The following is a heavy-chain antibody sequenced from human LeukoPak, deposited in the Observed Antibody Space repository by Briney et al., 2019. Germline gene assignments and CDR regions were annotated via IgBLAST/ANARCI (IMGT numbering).Heavy chain of an antibody. CDR3: ARDWYGYSSGWYGDY. J-gene: IGHJ4*02. D-gene: IGHD6-19*01. Sequence: ASVKISCKASGYTFTNYGISRVRQAPGQGLEWMGWISAYNGNTNYAQKLQGRVTMTTDTSTSTAYMELRSLRSDDTAVYYCARDWYGYSSGWYGDYWGQGTLVTVSS. V-gene: IGHV1-18*01. CDR1: GYTFTNYG. CDR2: ISAYNGNT.